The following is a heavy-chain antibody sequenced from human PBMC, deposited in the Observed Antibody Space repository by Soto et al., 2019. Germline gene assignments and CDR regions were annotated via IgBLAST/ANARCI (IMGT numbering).Heavy chain of an antibody. V-gene: IGHV3-23*01. CDR2: ISGSGGST. J-gene: IGHJ6*02. CDR3: AKDGYSSSWSPYYGMDV. CDR1: GFTFSIYA. D-gene: IGHD6-13*01. Sequence: PGGSLRLSCAASGFTFSIYAMSWVRHAPGKGLEWVSAISGSGGSTYYADSVKGRFTISRDNSKNTLYLQMNSLRAEDTAVYYCAKDGYSSSWSPYYGMDVWGQGTTVTV.